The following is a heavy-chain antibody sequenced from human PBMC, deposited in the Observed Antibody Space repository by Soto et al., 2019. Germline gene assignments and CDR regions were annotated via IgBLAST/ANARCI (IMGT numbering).Heavy chain of an antibody. V-gene: IGHV3-48*03. CDR2: ISSSGTTM. CDR3: ARGGVY. Sequence: LRLSCAASGFTFSSHEMNWIRQAPGKGLEWVSYISSSGTTMYYADSVKGRFTISRDNAKNSLFLQMDSLRAEDTALYYCARGGVYWGQGTLVTVSS. J-gene: IGHJ4*02. D-gene: IGHD2-8*01. CDR1: GFTFSSHE.